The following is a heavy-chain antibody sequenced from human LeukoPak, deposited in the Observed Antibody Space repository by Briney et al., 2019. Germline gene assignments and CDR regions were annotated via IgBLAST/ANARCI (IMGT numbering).Heavy chain of an antibody. CDR1: GYTFTNYA. CDR3: ARVSSGSYDNYFDY. Sequence: ASVKVSCKASGYTFTNYAMNWVRQAPGQGLEWMGWINTNTGNPTYAQGFTGRFVFSLDTSVSTAYLQISSLKAEDTAVYYCARVSSGSYDNYFDYWGRGTLVTVSS. J-gene: IGHJ4*02. CDR2: INTNTGNP. D-gene: IGHD1-26*01. V-gene: IGHV7-4-1*02.